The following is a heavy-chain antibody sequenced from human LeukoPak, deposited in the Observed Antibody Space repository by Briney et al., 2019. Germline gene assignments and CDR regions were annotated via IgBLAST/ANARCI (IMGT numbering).Heavy chain of an antibody. CDR1: GGSISSSSYY. D-gene: IGHD3-9*01. J-gene: IGHJ6*03. CDR3: AREQRDTIYGWDYYYYMDV. CDR2: IYYSGST. V-gene: IGHV4-39*07. Sequence: PSETLSLTCTVSGGSISSSSYYWGWIRQPPGKGLEWIGSIYYSGSTYYNPSLKSRVTISVDTSKNQFSLKLSSVTAADTAVYYCAREQRDTIYGWDYYYYMDVWGKGTTVTVSS.